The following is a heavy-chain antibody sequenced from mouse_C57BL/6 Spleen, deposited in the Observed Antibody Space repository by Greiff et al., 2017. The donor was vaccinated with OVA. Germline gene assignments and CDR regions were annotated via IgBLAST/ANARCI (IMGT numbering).Heavy chain of an antibody. J-gene: IGHJ3*01. Sequence: VKLMESGAELVRPGTSVKVSCKASGYAFTNYLIEWVKQRPGQGLEWIGVINPGSGGTNYNEKFKGKATLTADKSSSTAYMQLSSLTSEDSAVYFCARSNWDGGFAYWGQGTLVTVSA. D-gene: IGHD4-1*02. V-gene: IGHV1-54*01. CDR3: ARSNWDGGFAY. CDR1: GYAFTNYL. CDR2: INPGSGGT.